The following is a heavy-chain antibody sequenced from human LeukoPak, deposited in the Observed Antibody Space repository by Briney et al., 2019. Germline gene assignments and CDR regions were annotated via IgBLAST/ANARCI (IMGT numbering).Heavy chain of an antibody. CDR2: IHENGGTE. CDR1: GFTVSRYW. J-gene: IGHJ4*02. CDR3: ARGPYGDYVDALDY. Sequence: GGSLRLSCAASGFTVSRYWMSWVRQAPGKGLEWVACIHENGGTEYYVDSVKGRFTISRDNAKNSLYLQMNSLRAEDTAVYYCARGPYGDYVDALDYWGQGTLVTVSS. D-gene: IGHD4-17*01. V-gene: IGHV3-7*01.